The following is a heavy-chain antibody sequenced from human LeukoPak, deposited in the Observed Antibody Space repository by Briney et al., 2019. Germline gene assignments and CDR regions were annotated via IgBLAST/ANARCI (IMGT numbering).Heavy chain of an antibody. D-gene: IGHD6-13*01. CDR1: GGSISSGGYY. CDR2: IYYSGST. CDR3: AREGSSWYGVRTFDY. Sequence: SQTLSLTCTVSGGSISSGGYYWSWIRQHPGKGLERIGYIYYSGSTYYNPSLKSRVTISVDTSKNQFSLKLSSVTAADTAVYYCAREGSSWYGVRTFDYWGQGTLVTVSS. J-gene: IGHJ4*02. V-gene: IGHV4-31*03.